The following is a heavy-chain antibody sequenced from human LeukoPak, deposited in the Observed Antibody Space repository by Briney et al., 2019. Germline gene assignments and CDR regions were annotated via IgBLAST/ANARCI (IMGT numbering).Heavy chain of an antibody. V-gene: IGHV1-18*01. Sequence: ASVKVSCKASGYTFTSYGISWVRQAPGQGLEWMGWISAYNGNTNYAQKLQGRVTMTTDTSTSTAYMELRSLRSDDTAVYYCARESRITIFGVVDYWGQGTLVTVSS. CDR3: ARESRITIFGVVDY. D-gene: IGHD3-3*01. J-gene: IGHJ4*02. CDR1: GYTFTSYG. CDR2: ISAYNGNT.